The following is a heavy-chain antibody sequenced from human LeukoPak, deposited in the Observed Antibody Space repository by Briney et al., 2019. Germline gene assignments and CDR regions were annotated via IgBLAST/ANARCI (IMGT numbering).Heavy chain of an antibody. CDR3: ARDPGDQGYFDY. CDR2: ISSRGSSI. V-gene: IGHV3-48*03. CDR1: EFTFSSYE. D-gene: IGHD7-27*01. Sequence: GGSLRLSCAASEFTFSSYEMNWVRQAPGKGLEWISFISSRGSSIYYADSVKGRFTISRDNAKNSLYLQMNSLRAEDTAVYYCARDPGDQGYFDYWGQGTLVTVSS. J-gene: IGHJ4*02.